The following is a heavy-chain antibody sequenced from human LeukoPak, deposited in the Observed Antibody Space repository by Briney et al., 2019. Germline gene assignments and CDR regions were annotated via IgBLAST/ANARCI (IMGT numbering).Heavy chain of an antibody. CDR1: GGSISSGSYY. Sequence: PSQTLSLTCTVSGGSISSGSYYWSWIRQPAGKGLEWIGRIYTSGSTNYNPSLKSRVTISVDTSKNQFSLKLSSVTAADTAVYYCARSSSSDYYYYYMDVWGKGTTVTVSS. V-gene: IGHV4-61*02. D-gene: IGHD6-6*01. CDR3: ARSSSSDYYYYYMDV. CDR2: IYTSGST. J-gene: IGHJ6*03.